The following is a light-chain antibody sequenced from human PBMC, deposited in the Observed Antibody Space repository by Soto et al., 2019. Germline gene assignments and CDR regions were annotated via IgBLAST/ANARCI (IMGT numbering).Light chain of an antibody. V-gene: IGKV3-15*01. CDR1: QSVSSSH. CDR2: GVS. Sequence: EIVLTQSPGTLSLSPLERATLSCMASQSVSSSHLAWYQHKPGQAPRLLIYGVSTRAAGLPARFSGSGSGTEFTLTISSLQSEDFAVYYCQQYNNWPLTFGGGTKVDIK. CDR3: QQYNNWPLT. J-gene: IGKJ4*01.